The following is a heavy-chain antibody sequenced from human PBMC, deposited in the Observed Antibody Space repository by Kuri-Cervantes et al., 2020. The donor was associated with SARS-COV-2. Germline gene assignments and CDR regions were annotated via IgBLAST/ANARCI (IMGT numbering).Heavy chain of an antibody. CDR2: ISAYNGNT. D-gene: IGHD1-26*01. CDR1: GYTFTSYG. CDR3: ARGPGSYHIWYYFDY. V-gene: IGHV1-18*01. Sequence: ASVKVSCKASGYTFTSYGISWVRQAPGQGLEWMGWISAYNGNTNYAQKLQGRVTMTTDTSTSTAYTELRSLRSDDTAVYYCARGPGSYHIWYYFDYWGQGTLVTVSS. J-gene: IGHJ4*02.